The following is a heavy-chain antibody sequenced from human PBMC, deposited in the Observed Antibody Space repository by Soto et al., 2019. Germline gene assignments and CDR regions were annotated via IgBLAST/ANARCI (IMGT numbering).Heavy chain of an antibody. CDR2: INPNSGGT. J-gene: IGHJ4*02. D-gene: IGHD6-19*01. V-gene: IGHV1-2*02. Sequence: XSVKVSCKASGYTFTGYDMHWVRQAPGQGLEWMGWINPNSGGTNYAQKFQGRVTMTRDTSISTAYMELSRLRSDDTAVYYCARVPIAVAGTFDYWGQGTLVTVSS. CDR3: ARVPIAVAGTFDY. CDR1: GYTFTGYD.